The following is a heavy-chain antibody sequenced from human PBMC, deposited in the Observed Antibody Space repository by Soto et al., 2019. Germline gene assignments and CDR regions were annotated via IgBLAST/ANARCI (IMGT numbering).Heavy chain of an antibody. Sequence: GGSLRLSCAASGFTVSSYYMSWVRQAPGKGLEWVSVIYSAGSADFADSVKGRFTISRDNSKNTLYLQMSSLRAEDTAVYYCARVPSSSYHYFDYCGQGTLVTVSS. CDR1: GFTVSSYY. D-gene: IGHD6-13*01. CDR3: ARVPSSSYHYFDY. V-gene: IGHV3-66*01. CDR2: IYSAGSA. J-gene: IGHJ4*02.